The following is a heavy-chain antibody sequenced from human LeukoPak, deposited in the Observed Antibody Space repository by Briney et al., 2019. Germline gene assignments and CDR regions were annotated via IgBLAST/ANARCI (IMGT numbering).Heavy chain of an antibody. CDR3: AKDHIVVVVAATEPYFDY. D-gene: IGHD2-15*01. CDR2: ISSSSSTI. Sequence: GGSLRLSCAASGFTFSSYSMLWVRQAPGKGLEWVSYISSSSSTIYYADSVKGRFTISRDNSKNTLYLQMNSLRAEDTAVYYCAKDHIVVVVAATEPYFDYWGQGTLVTVSS. CDR1: GFTFSSYS. J-gene: IGHJ4*02. V-gene: IGHV3-48*01.